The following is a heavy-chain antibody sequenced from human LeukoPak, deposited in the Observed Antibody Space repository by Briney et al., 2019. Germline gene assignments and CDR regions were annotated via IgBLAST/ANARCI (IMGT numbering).Heavy chain of an antibody. Sequence: SETLSLTCTVSGGSISIYYWSWIRQPPGKGLEWIGYTYNSGSTNYNPSLKSRVTISVDTSKNQFSLKLSSVTAADTAVYYCARRRSGSYYRYWGQGTLVTVSS. CDR3: ARRRSGSYYRY. J-gene: IGHJ4*02. CDR2: TYNSGST. V-gene: IGHV4-4*08. D-gene: IGHD1-26*01. CDR1: GGSISIYY.